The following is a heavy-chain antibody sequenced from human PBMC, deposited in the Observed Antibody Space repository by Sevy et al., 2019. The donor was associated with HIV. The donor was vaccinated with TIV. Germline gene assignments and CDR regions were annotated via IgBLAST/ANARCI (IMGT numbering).Heavy chain of an antibody. CDR1: GFTFITYA. J-gene: IGHJ3*02. Sequence: VGSLRLSCAASGFTFITYAMNWVRQAPGKALEWVSTISGSGDSTYYADSVKGRFTISRDNSKNTLYLQMNSLRAADTALYYCARDHGESSGYYPLGAFDIWGQGTMVTVSS. V-gene: IGHV3-23*01. CDR2: ISGSGDST. CDR3: ARDHGESSGYYPLGAFDI. D-gene: IGHD3-22*01.